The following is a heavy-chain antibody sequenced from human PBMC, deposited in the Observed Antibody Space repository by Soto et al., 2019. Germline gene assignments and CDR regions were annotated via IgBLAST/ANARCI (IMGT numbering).Heavy chain of an antibody. CDR1: GGSISSGGYY. CDR3: ASSRLRLGELPIDY. CDR2: IYYSGST. V-gene: IGHV4-31*03. Sequence: QVQLQESGPGLVKPSQTLSLTCTVSGGSISSGGYYWSWIRQHPGKGLEWIGYIYYSGSTYYNPSLKSRVTISVDTSKNQFSLKLSSVTAADTAVYYCASSRLRLGELPIDYWGQGTLVTVSS. D-gene: IGHD3-16*01. J-gene: IGHJ4*02.